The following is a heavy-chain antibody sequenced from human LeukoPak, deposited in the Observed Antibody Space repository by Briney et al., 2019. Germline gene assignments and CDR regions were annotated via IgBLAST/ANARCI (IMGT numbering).Heavy chain of an antibody. J-gene: IGHJ4*02. CDR3: ARVDRGGYDFWSGYYSNTPFDY. CDR1: GYTFTSYY. V-gene: IGHV1-46*01. CDR2: INPSGGST. D-gene: IGHD3-3*01. Sequence: GASVKVSCKASGYTFTSYYMHWVRQAPGQGLEWMGIINPSGGSTSYARKFQGRVTMTRDTSTSTVYMELSSLRSEDTAVYYCARVDRGGYDFWSGYYSNTPFDYWGQGTLVTVSS.